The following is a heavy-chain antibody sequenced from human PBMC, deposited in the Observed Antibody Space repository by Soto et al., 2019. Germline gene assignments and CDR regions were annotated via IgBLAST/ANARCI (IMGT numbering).Heavy chain of an antibody. CDR1: GFSRNTNGVS. J-gene: IGHJ4*02. CDR2: IYGDENE. D-gene: IGHD3-10*01. CDR3: AHRFRGLYFDY. V-gene: IGHV2-5*02. Sequence: QITLNESRPKLVKPTQTLTMTCAFSGFSRNTNGVSVGWIRQPPGKALAWLALIYGDENERYSPSLTSRLTIPKDTSKNPVVLTMTNMAPADTATYFWAHRFRGLYFDYWGRGNLVTVSS.